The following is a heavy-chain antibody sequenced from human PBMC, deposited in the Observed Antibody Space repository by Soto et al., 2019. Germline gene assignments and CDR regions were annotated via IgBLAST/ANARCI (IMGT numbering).Heavy chain of an antibody. J-gene: IGHJ2*01. Sequence: EVQLLESGGGLVQPGGSLRLSCAASGFTFSSYAMSWVRQAPGEGVEWVSAISGSGGSTYYADSVKGRFTISRDNSKNTLYLQMNSLRAEDPAVYYCAKRTVGWYFDLWGRGTLVTVSS. CDR3: AKRTVGWYFDL. CDR2: ISGSGGST. V-gene: IGHV3-23*01. D-gene: IGHD4-17*01. CDR1: GFTFSSYA.